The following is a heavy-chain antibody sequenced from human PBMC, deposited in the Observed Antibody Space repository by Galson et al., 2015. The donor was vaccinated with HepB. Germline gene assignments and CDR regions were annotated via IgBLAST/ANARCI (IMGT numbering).Heavy chain of an antibody. Sequence: SLRLSCAASGFTFSSYWMSWVRQAPGKGLEWVANIKQDGSEKYYVDSVKGRFTISRDNAKNSLYLQMNSLRAEDTAVYYCARKGVGHGWYIAFDIWGQGTMVTVSS. CDR3: ARKGVGHGWYIAFDI. D-gene: IGHD6-19*01. CDR2: IKQDGSEK. V-gene: IGHV3-7*03. J-gene: IGHJ3*02. CDR1: GFTFSSYW.